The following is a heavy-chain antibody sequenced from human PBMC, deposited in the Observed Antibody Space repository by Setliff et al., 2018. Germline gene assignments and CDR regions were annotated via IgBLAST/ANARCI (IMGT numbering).Heavy chain of an antibody. CDR1: GGTFSSYA. Sequence: SVKVSCKASGGTFSSYAISWVRQAPGQGLEWMGGIIPIFGTADYAQKFQGRVTITADESTSTAYMELSSLRSEDTAVYYCAREDGTYYNFWSGYSTTPYYGMDVWGQGTTVTVSS. CDR2: IIPIFGTA. J-gene: IGHJ6*02. CDR3: AREDGTYYNFWSGYSTTPYYGMDV. V-gene: IGHV1-69*13. D-gene: IGHD3-3*01.